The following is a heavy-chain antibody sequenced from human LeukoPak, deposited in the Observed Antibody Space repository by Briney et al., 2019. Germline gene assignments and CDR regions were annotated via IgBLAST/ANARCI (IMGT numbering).Heavy chain of an antibody. CDR3: ARFGPGRHLSYLDS. J-gene: IGHJ4*02. CDR1: GFTFSTYW. D-gene: IGHD3-10*01. CDR2: INQDGSEE. Sequence: GGSLGLSCAGSGFTFSTYWMTWGGQAPGEGLEWVASINQDGSEEFYVDSMKGRVTISRNYAKNSRYLQINNLRTEDTAVYYCARFGPGRHLSYLDSWGQGTLVTVSS. V-gene: IGHV3-7*01.